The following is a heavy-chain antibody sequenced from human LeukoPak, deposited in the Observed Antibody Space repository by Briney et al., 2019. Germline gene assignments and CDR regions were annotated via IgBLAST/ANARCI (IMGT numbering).Heavy chain of an antibody. CDR3: ARDMGAEAFDI. D-gene: IGHD1-26*01. J-gene: IGHJ3*02. Sequence: NPGGSLRLSCAASGFTFSNFWMHWVRQAPGKGLEWVSSISSSSIYIFYADSVKGRFTISRDNAKNSLDLQMNSLRAEDTAVYYCARDMGAEAFDIWGQGTMVTVSS. V-gene: IGHV3-21*01. CDR1: GFTFSNFW. CDR2: ISSSSIYI.